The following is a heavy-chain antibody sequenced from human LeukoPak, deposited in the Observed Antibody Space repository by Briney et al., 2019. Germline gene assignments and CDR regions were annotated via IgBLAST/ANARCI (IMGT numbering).Heavy chain of an antibody. CDR1: GFTFSSYA. Sequence: GGSLRLSCAASGFTFSSYAMHWVRQAPGKGLEWVALIWYDGSNKYYADSVKGRFTISRDNSKNTLYLQMNSLRDEDTAVYYCAKTLTVMVGFSPDYWGQGTLVTVSS. CDR3: AKTLTVMVGFSPDY. V-gene: IGHV3-33*08. J-gene: IGHJ4*02. CDR2: IWYDGSNK. D-gene: IGHD5-18*01.